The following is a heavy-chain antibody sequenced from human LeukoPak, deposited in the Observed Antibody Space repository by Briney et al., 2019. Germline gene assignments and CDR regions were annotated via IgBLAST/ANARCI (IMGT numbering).Heavy chain of an antibody. D-gene: IGHD1-26*01. CDR2: IRYDGSNK. CDR1: GFTFSSYG. CDR3: ARDPYSGTYGDTYYYYMDV. V-gene: IGHV3-30*02. Sequence: TGGSLRLSCAASGFTFSSYGMSWVRQAPGKGLEWVAFIRYDGSNKYYADSVKGRFTISRDNSKNTLYLQMNSLRAEDTAVYYCARDPYSGTYGDTYYYYMDVWGKGTTVTISS. J-gene: IGHJ6*03.